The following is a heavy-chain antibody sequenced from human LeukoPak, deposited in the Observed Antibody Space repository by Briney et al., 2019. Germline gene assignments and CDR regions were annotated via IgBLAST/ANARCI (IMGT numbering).Heavy chain of an antibody. CDR2: IFHFGSP. J-gene: IGHJ4*02. Sequence: SETLSVTCTVSGDSINDYYWNWIRQSPGKGLEWIGYIFHFGSPHYSPSLRSRVTISIDTSKNQFSRKLTSVTTADTAIYYCASSRRGYTSGWFFDYWGQGALVTVSS. CDR1: GDSINDYY. V-gene: IGHV4-59*01. D-gene: IGHD6-13*01. CDR3: ASSRRGYTSGWFFDY.